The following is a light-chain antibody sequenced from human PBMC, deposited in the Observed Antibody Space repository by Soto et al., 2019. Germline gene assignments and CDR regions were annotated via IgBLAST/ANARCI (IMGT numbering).Light chain of an antibody. CDR2: AAS. Sequence: DIQMTQSPSSLSSSVGDRFTITFLSSQSISSYLNWYQQKPGKAPKLLIYAASSLQSGVPSRFSGSGSGTDFTLTISSLQPEDFATYYCQQSYSTPRTFGQGTKVDI. J-gene: IGKJ1*01. V-gene: IGKV1-39*01. CDR1: QSISSY. CDR3: QQSYSTPRT.